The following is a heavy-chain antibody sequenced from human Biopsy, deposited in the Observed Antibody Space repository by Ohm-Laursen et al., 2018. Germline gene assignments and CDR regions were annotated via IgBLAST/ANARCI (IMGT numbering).Heavy chain of an antibody. CDR3: ARDRGYYSDRTVPGYFDL. V-gene: IGHV4-59*01. Sequence: GTLFVTCTVSGDSISCYCWSWLRQLPGKGLHWIGYVYYTGCTDYNPSLQSRVTIPVDTSKNHFSLRLRSLTPADTAIYYCARDRGYYSDRTVPGYFDLWGRGTPVTVSS. CDR1: GDSISCYC. J-gene: IGHJ2*01. D-gene: IGHD3-22*01. CDR2: VYYTGCT.